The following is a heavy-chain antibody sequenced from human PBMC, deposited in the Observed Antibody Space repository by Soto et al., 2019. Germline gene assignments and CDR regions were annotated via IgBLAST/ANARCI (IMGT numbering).Heavy chain of an antibody. V-gene: IGHV3-23*03. Sequence: EVQLLESGGGLVQPGGSLRLSCAASGFTFSSYAMSWVRQAPGKGLEWVSLIYSGGSTYYADSVKGRFTISRDNSKNTLSLQMNSLRAEDTAIYYWARPEGQWLVPAGYWGQGTLVTVSS. J-gene: IGHJ4*02. D-gene: IGHD6-19*01. CDR1: GFTFSSYA. CDR2: IYSGGST. CDR3: ARPEGQWLVPAGY.